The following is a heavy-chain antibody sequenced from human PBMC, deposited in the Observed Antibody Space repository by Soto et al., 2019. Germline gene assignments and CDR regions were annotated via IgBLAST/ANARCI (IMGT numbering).Heavy chain of an antibody. CDR2: IYGGGST. D-gene: IGHD6-19*01. Sequence: EVHLVESGGGLIQPGGSLRLSCAASGFTVSSNYMSWVRQAPGKGPEWLSAIYGGGSTYHADSVKGRFTISRDNFKNTRYLQMNSLRAGDTAVYYCAREPSAPVPGVRWGQGTLVTVYS. CDR3: AREPSAPVPGVR. CDR1: GFTVSSNY. J-gene: IGHJ4*02. V-gene: IGHV3-53*01.